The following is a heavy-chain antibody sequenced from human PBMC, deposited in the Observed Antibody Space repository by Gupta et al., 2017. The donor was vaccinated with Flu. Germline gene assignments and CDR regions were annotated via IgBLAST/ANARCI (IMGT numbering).Heavy chain of an antibody. J-gene: IGHJ4*02. CDR1: GHSISTAYC. CDR2: VCHGGTT. Sequence: QVQLQESGPGQVKPSGTLSLTCSASGHSISTAYCWGWIRQPPGKGLEWIGSVCHGGTTYYNPSLKGRVTLSFEDTSNNQFSLKLTSVPASDTAVYFCATGNSGNFEFWGQGTLVTVSS. CDR3: ATGNSGNFEF. V-gene: IGHV4-38-2*02. D-gene: IGHD6-25*01.